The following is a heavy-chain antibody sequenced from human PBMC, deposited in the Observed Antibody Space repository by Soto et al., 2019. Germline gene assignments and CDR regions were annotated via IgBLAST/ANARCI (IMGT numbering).Heavy chain of an antibody. CDR2: ISYDGSNK. D-gene: IGHD6-19*01. J-gene: IGHJ3*02. CDR1: GFTFSRYG. CDR3: AKPVAGTDDAFDI. V-gene: IGHV3-30*18. Sequence: GGSLRLSCAASGFTFSRYGIHWVRQAPGKGLEWVALISYDGSNKDYADSVKGRFTISRDNSKKTLYLQMNSLRAEDTAVYYCAKPVAGTDDAFDIWGQGTMVTVSS.